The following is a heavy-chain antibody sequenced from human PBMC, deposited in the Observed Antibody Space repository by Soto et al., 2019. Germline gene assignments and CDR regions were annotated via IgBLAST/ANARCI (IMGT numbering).Heavy chain of an antibody. V-gene: IGHV4-30-4*01. CDR2: IYYSGST. CDR1: GGAISSGDYY. CDR3: ARVWGDYGMDV. Sequence: SETLSLTCTVSGGAISSGDYYWSWIRQPPGKGLEWIGYIYYSGSTYYNPSLKSRVTISVDTSKNQFSLKLSSVTAADTAVYYCARVWGDYGMDVWGQGTTVTVSS. D-gene: IGHD3-16*01. J-gene: IGHJ6*02.